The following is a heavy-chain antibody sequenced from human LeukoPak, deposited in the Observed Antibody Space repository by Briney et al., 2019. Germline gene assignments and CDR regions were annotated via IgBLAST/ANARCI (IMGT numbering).Heavy chain of an antibody. Sequence: KPSETLSLTCTVSGGSISSSFYYWGWIRQPPGKGLEWIGSIYYGGSTYYNPSLKSRVTISVDTSKNQFSLRLSSVTAADTAVYYCARLYPWYYGIDVWGQGTTVTVSS. D-gene: IGHD5/OR15-5a*01. J-gene: IGHJ6*02. CDR2: IYYGGST. V-gene: IGHV4-39*01. CDR1: GGSISSSFYY. CDR3: ARLYPWYYGIDV.